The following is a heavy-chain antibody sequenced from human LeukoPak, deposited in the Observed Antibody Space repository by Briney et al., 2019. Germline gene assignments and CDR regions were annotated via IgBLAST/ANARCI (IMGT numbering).Heavy chain of an antibody. CDR1: GFTFSSYW. D-gene: IGHD4-17*01. J-gene: IGHJ4*02. CDR2: ISWNSGSI. CDR3: AKDKATVTTPTYFDY. Sequence: GGSLRLSCAASGFTFSSYWMSWVRQAPGKGLEWVSGISWNSGSIGYADSVKGRFTISRDNAKNSLYLQMNSLRAEDTALYYCAKDKATVTTPTYFDYWGQGTLVTVSS. V-gene: IGHV3-9*01.